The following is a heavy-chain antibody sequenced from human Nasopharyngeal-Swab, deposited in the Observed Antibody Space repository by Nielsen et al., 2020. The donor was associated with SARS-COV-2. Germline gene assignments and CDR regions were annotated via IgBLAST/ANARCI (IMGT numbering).Heavy chain of an antibody. J-gene: IGHJ6*03. D-gene: IGHD3-16*01. Sequence: VRQAPGKGLEWVAFIAHDASNEYYADSVKGRFTISRDNSKNTLYLQMNSLRAEDTAVYYCAKRSFDYVWGTYNYMDVWGKGTTVTVSS. CDR2: IAHDASNE. V-gene: IGHV3-30*18. CDR3: AKRSFDYVWGTYNYMDV.